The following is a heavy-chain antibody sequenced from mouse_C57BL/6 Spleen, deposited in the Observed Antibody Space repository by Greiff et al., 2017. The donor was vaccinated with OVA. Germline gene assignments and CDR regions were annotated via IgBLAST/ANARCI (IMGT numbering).Heavy chain of an antibody. CDR3: ARGDYRDY. J-gene: IGHJ2*01. CDR2: IYPGSGST. V-gene: IGHV1-55*01. CDR1: GYTFTSYW. D-gene: IGHD2-4*01. Sequence: QVQLKQSGAELVKPGASVKMSCKASGYTFTSYWITWVKQRPGQGLEWIGDIYPGSGSTTYTEKFKSKATLTVDTSSSTAYMQLSSLTSEDSAVYYCARGDYRDYWGKGTTLTVSS.